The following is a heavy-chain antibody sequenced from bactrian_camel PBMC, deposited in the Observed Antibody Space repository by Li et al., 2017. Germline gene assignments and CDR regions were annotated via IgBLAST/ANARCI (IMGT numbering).Heavy chain of an antibody. CDR1: GFPFSNHG. CDR2: IADDGAET. D-gene: IGHD5*01. V-gene: IGHV3S5*01. Sequence: VQLVESGGGLVQPGGSLRLSCAATGFPFSNHGMRWIRQVPGKGLEWVASIADDGAETYYASSVKGRFTISRDNFRNTAYLQMTSLTSGDTALYICASRGDRYGEYVHWGHGTQVTVS. J-gene: IGHJ4*01. CDR3: ASRGDRYGEYVH.